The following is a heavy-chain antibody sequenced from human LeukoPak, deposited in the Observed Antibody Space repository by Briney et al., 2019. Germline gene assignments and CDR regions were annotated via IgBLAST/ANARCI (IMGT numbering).Heavy chain of an antibody. CDR3: ARIYSSGWLYYFDY. CDR2: IYYSGST. J-gene: IGHJ4*02. CDR1: GGSISSYY. D-gene: IGHD6-19*01. V-gene: IGHV4-59*08. Sequence: SETLSLTCTVSGGSISSYYWSWIRQPPGKGLEWIGYIYYSGSTNYNPSLKSRVTISVDTSKNQFSLKLSSVTAADTAVYYCARIYSSGWLYYFDYRGQGTLVTVSS.